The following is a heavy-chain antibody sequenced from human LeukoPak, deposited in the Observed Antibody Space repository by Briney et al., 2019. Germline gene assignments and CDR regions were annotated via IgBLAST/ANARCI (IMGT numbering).Heavy chain of an antibody. V-gene: IGHV4-59*01. CDR1: GGSISSYY. CDR2: IYYSGST. J-gene: IGHJ3*02. CDR3: ASASGYSSSWHI. Sequence: SETLSLTCTVSGGSISSYYWSWIRQPPGKGLEWIGYIYYSGSTNYNPSLKSRVTISVDTSKNQFSLKLSSVTAADTAVYYCASASGYSSSWHIWGQGTMVTVSS. D-gene: IGHD6-13*01.